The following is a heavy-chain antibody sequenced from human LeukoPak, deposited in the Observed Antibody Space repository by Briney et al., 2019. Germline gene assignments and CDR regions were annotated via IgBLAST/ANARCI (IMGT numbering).Heavy chain of an antibody. D-gene: IGHD3-3*01. Sequence: GGPLRLSCAASGVTFSSYGMHWVRQAPGKGLEWVAVISYDGSNKYYADSVKGRFTISRDNSKNTLYLQMNSLRAEDTAVYYCAKIFDDIGYFDYWGQGTLVTVSS. CDR1: GVTFSSYG. CDR3: AKIFDDIGYFDY. V-gene: IGHV3-30*18. CDR2: ISYDGSNK. J-gene: IGHJ4*02.